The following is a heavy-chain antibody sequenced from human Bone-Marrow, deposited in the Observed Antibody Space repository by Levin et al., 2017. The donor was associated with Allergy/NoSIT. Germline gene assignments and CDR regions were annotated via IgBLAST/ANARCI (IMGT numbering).Heavy chain of an antibody. V-gene: IGHV1-18*01. D-gene: IGHD3-22*01. CDR3: ARRGVEYYDSSGYYYGTMYYYGMDV. CDR2: ISAYNGNT. J-gene: IGHJ6*02. CDR1: GYTFTSYG. Sequence: ASVKVSCKASGYTFTSYGISWVRQAPGQGLEWMGWISAYNGNTNYAQKLQGRVTMTTDTSTSTAYMELRSLRSDDTAVYYCARRGVEYYDSSGYYYGTMYYYGMDVWGQGTTVTVSS.